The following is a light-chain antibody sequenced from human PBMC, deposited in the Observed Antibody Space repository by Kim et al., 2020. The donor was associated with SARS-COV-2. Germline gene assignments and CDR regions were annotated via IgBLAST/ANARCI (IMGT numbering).Light chain of an antibody. CDR1: STNIGSNT. V-gene: IGLV1-44*01. CDR2: SNN. CDR3: SAWDDSMNGPV. J-gene: IGLJ2*01. Sequence: GQRVTISCSGSSTNIGSNTVIWYQQPPGPAPTLLINSNNQRPSAGLAGFSAAKTGASAALATSWLQPEDDDAYYCSAWDDSMNGPVFGGGTQLTVL.